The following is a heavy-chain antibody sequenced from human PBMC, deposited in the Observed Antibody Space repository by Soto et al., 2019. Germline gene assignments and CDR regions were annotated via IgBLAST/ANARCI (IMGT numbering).Heavy chain of an antibody. Sequence: PGXSLRLSCAASGFTFSSYALSWFRQAPVKGLEWVSAISGSGGSTYYADSVKGRFTISRDNSKNTLYLQMNSLRAEDTAVYYCAKFSGSGWYDGDAFDIWGQGTMVTVS. CDR3: AKFSGSGWYDGDAFDI. CDR1: GFTFSSYA. J-gene: IGHJ3*02. D-gene: IGHD6-19*01. V-gene: IGHV3-23*01. CDR2: ISGSGGST.